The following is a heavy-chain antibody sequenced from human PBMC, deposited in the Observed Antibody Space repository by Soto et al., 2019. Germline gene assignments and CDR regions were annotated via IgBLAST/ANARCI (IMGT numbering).Heavy chain of an antibody. CDR1: GGSFSGYY. V-gene: IGHV4-34*01. J-gene: IGHJ6*03. CDR3: ARGIVGYCSGGSCYGGYYYYMDV. Sequence: SDTLSLTCAVYGGSFSGYYWSWIRQPPGKGLEWNGEINRSGSTNYNPSLKSRVTISVDTSKNQFSLKLSSVTAADTAVYYCARGIVGYCSGGSCYGGYYYYMDVWGKGTTVNVSS. CDR2: INRSGST. D-gene: IGHD2-15*01.